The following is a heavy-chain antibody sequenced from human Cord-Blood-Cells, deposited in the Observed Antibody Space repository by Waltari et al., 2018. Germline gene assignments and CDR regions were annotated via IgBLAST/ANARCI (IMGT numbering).Heavy chain of an antibody. Sequence: QLQLQESGPGLVKPSETLSLTCTVSGGSISSSSYYWGWIRQPPGKGLEWIGSIYYRGSTSYSPSLKSRVTISVDTSKNQFSLKLSSVTAADTAVYYCARPLNYYDSSGYYYYWGQGTLVTVSS. CDR1: GGSISSSSYY. J-gene: IGHJ4*02. D-gene: IGHD3-22*01. CDR2: IYYRGST. CDR3: ARPLNYYDSSGYYYY. V-gene: IGHV4-39*01.